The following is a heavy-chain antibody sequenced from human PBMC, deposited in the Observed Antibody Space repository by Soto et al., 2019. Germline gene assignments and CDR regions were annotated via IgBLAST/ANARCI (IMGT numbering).Heavy chain of an antibody. D-gene: IGHD3-9*01. Sequence: ASVKVSCKASGYTFTTYGISWVRQAPGHGLEWMGWISAYNGNTKYTQNLQGRVTMTTDTSTSTAYLELKSLISDDTAVYYRARDPRLFHDTLTGSNYGMDVWGQGTTVTVSS. CDR1: GYTFTTYG. CDR2: ISAYNGNT. CDR3: ARDPRLFHDTLTGSNYGMDV. J-gene: IGHJ6*02. V-gene: IGHV1-18*01.